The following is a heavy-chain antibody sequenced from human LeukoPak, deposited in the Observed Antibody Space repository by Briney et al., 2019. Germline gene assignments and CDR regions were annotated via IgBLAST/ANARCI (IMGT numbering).Heavy chain of an antibody. V-gene: IGHV3-21*01. CDR2: ISSSSSYI. J-gene: IGHJ4*02. CDR3: ARDKGMVRGVIGY. D-gene: IGHD3-10*01. CDR1: GFTFSSYS. Sequence: PGGSLRLSCAASGFTFSSYSMNWVRQAPGKRLEWVSSISSSSSYIYYADSVKGRFTISRDNAKNSLYLQMNSLRAEDTAVYYCARDKGMVRGVIGYWGQGTLVTVSS.